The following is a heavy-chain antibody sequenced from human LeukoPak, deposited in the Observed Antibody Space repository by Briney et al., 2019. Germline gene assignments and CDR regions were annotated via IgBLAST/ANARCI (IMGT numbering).Heavy chain of an antibody. Sequence: TTSETLSLTCAVSGVSISSSNWWSWVRQPPGKGLGWIGEIYHSGSPNYNPSLKSRVTISVDKSKNQFSLKLNSVTAADTAIYYCARVGPGYSTSWLDYWGQGTLVTVSS. D-gene: IGHD6-13*01. J-gene: IGHJ4*02. CDR2: IYHSGSP. V-gene: IGHV4-4*02. CDR3: ARVGPGYSTSWLDY. CDR1: GVSISSSNW.